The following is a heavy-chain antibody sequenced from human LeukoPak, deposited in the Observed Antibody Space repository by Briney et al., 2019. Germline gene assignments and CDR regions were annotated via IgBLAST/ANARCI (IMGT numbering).Heavy chain of an antibody. CDR1: GFTFSSYS. Sequence: GGSLRLSCAASGFTFSSYSMNWVRQAPGKGLEWVSYISSSSSTIYYADSVKGRFTISRDNAKNSLYLQMNSLRAEDTAVYYCASGSSSSFFYYYYYMDVWGKGTTVTVSS. V-gene: IGHV3-48*01. D-gene: IGHD6-6*01. J-gene: IGHJ6*03. CDR2: ISSSSSTI. CDR3: ASGSSSSFFYYYYYMDV.